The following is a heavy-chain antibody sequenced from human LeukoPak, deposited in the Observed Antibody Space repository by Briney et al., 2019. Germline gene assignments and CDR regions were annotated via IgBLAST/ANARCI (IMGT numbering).Heavy chain of an antibody. J-gene: IGHJ6*03. Sequence: GGSLRLSCAASGFTFSGYWMTWVRQAPGKGLEWVANIKQDGSEKYYVGSVKGRFTISRDNAKNSLFLQMNSLRAEDTAVYYCARIAAADIYYYYMDVWGKGTTVTVSS. CDR3: ARIAAADIYYYYMDV. CDR2: IKQDGSEK. V-gene: IGHV3-7*01. D-gene: IGHD6-13*01. CDR1: GFTFSGYW.